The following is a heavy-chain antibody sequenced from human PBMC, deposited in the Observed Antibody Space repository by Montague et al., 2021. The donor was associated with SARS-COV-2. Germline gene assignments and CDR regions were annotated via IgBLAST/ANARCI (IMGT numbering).Heavy chain of an antibody. D-gene: IGHD6-19*01. Sequence: SETLSLTCAVYGGSFSGYYWSWIRQPPEKGPEWIAFIHYTGSANYNPSLKSRATISVDPYKNQCSLKLTSVTAADAALYYCARHLAVGTSGFDIWGQGTMVTVSS. V-gene: IGHV4-59*08. CDR2: IHYTGSA. CDR1: GGSFSGYY. CDR3: ARHLAVGTSGFDI. J-gene: IGHJ3*02.